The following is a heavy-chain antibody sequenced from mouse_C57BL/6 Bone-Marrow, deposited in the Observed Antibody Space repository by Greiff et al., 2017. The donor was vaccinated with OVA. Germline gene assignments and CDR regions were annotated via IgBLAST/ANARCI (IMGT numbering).Heavy chain of an antibody. CDR1: GYTFTSYG. V-gene: IGHV1-81*01. D-gene: IGHD1-2*01. CDR2: IYPRSGNT. J-gene: IGHJ3*01. CDR3: ARHGWSWFAY. Sequence: QVQLQQSGAELARPGASVKLSCKASGYTFTSYGISWVKQRTGQGLEWIGEIYPRSGNTYYNEKFKGKATLTADKSSSTAYRELRSLTSEDSSVYFCARHGWSWFAYWGQGTLVTVSA.